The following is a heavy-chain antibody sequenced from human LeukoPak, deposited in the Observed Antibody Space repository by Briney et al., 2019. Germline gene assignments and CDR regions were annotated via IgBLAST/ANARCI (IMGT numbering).Heavy chain of an antibody. CDR1: GGSISSYY. V-gene: IGHV4-59*12. J-gene: IGHJ4*02. D-gene: IGHD3-3*01. CDR3: ARSSTISWRSPFDY. CDR2: IYYSGST. Sequence: PSETLSLTCTVSGGSISSYYWSWIRQPPGKGLEWIGYIYYSGSTNYNPSLKSRVTISVDTSKNQFSLKLSSVTAADTAVYYCARSSTISWRSPFDYWGQGTLVSASS.